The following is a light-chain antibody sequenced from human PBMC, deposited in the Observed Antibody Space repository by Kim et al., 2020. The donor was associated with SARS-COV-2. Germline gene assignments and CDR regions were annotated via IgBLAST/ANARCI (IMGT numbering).Light chain of an antibody. CDR1: QSVDSRY. Sequence: EIVLTQSPGTLSLSPGERATLSCRASQSVDSRYFAGYQQKPGQAPRLLIHGVSNRATGIPDRFSGSGSGTDFTHTISRLEPEDFAVYYCQQYGGSPRYSFGQGTKLEI. V-gene: IGKV3-20*01. J-gene: IGKJ2*01. CDR2: GVS. CDR3: QQYGGSPRYS.